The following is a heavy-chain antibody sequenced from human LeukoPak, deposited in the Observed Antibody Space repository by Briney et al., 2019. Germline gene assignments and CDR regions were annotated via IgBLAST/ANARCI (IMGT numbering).Heavy chain of an antibody. CDR3: VRNWAAPGWDHDY. D-gene: IGHD6-13*01. Sequence: GGSLRLSCAVSGITFSNYGMHWVRQAPGKGLEWVAVIWVDGSNKYYGDSVKGRFTISSDNYKNTLYLQMISLTAADTAVYYCVRNWAAPGWDHDYWGQGILVTVSS. CDR2: IWVDGSNK. CDR1: GITFSNYG. J-gene: IGHJ4*02. V-gene: IGHV3-33*01.